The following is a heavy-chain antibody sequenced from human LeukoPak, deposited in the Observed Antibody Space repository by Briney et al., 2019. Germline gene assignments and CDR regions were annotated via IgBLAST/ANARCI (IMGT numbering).Heavy chain of an antibody. CDR3: AREESIGSYQFLHDY. Sequence: GASVTVSCKASGYTFTSYGISWVRQAPGQGLEWMGWISPYNGNTKYLQKLQGRVTMTTDTSTSTAYMEVRSLRSDDTAVYYCAREESIGSYQFLHDYWGQGTLVTVSS. D-gene: IGHD1-26*01. V-gene: IGHV1-18*01. CDR1: GYTFTSYG. CDR2: ISPYNGNT. J-gene: IGHJ4*02.